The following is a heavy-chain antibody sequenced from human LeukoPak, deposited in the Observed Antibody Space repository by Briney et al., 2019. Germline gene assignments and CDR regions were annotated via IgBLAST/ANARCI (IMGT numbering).Heavy chain of an antibody. V-gene: IGHV1-46*01. J-gene: IGHJ4*02. CDR3: ARGLVGSVGWYHYDN. D-gene: IGHD6-19*01. CDR2: ISPSGGNT. Sequence: ASEKVSCKASGYTFTTYYMHWVRQAPGQGLEWMGMISPSGGNTNYAQKFQGRVTMTRDTSTSTVYMELSSPRSEDTAIYYCARGLVGSVGWYHYDNWGQGTLVTVSS. CDR1: GYTFTTYY.